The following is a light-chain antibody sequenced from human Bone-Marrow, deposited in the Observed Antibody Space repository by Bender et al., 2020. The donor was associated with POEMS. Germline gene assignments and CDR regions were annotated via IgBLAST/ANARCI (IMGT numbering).Light chain of an antibody. CDR1: SSNIVTNP. J-gene: IGLJ3*02. Sequence: QSVLTQPPSASGTPGQRVIISCSGSSSNIVTNPVNWYQHLPGTAPKVLIYNTNQRPSGVPDRFSGSKSGTSASLAISAHLSEDEGDYYCATWHDSLNGWVFGGGTKLAVL. V-gene: IGLV1-44*01. CDR2: NTN. CDR3: ATWHDSLNGWV.